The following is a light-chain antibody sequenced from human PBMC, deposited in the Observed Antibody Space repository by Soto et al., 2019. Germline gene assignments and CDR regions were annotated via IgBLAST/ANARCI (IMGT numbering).Light chain of an antibody. V-gene: IGLV2-23*01. J-gene: IGLJ3*02. Sequence: QSALTQPASVSGSPGQSITISCTGTSSDVGSYNLVSWYQQHPGKAPKLMIYEGSKRPSGVSNRFSGSKSGNTASLTISGLQAQDEADYSCCSYAGSLWVFGGGTQLTVL. CDR2: EGS. CDR1: SSDVGSYNL. CDR3: CSYAGSLWV.